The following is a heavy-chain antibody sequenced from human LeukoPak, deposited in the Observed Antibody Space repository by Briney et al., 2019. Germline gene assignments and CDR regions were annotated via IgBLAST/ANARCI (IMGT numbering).Heavy chain of an antibody. J-gene: IGHJ6*03. CDR2: ISSNGGST. Sequence: GGSLRLSRAASGFTFSSYAMHWVRQAPGKGLEYVSAISSNGGSTYYANSVKGRFTISRDNSKNTLYLQMGSLRAEDMAVYYCARADRGYYYYYMDVWGKGTTVTISS. V-gene: IGHV3-64*01. D-gene: IGHD1-14*01. CDR3: ARADRGYYYYYMDV. CDR1: GFTFSSYA.